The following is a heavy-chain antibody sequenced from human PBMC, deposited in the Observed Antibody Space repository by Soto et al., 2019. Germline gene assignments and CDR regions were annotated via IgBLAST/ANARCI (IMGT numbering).Heavy chain of an antibody. D-gene: IGHD5-18*01. V-gene: IGHV4-30-4*01. CDR1: GGSISSGDYY. J-gene: IGHJ4*02. CDR2: IYYSGST. CDR3: ARGGGYSYGWTDY. Sequence: QVQLQESGPGLVKPSQTLSLTCTVSGGSISSGDYYWSWIRQPPGKGLEWIGYIYYSGSTYYNPSLKSRVTISGDTSKTQFSLKLSSVTAADTAVYYCARGGGYSYGWTDYWGQGTLVTVSS.